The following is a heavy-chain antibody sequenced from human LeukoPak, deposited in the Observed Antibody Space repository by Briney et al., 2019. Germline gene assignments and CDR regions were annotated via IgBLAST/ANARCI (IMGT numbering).Heavy chain of an antibody. CDR3: ATYYYDSSGYFRN. CDR1: GGTFSSYA. J-gene: IGHJ1*01. CDR2: IIPIFGIA. Sequence: ASVKVSCKASGGTFSSYAISWVRQAPGQGLEWMGRIIPIFGIANYAQKFQGRVTITADKSTSTAYMELSSLISEDTAVYYCATYYYDSSGYFRNWGQGTLVTVSS. D-gene: IGHD3-22*01. V-gene: IGHV1-69*04.